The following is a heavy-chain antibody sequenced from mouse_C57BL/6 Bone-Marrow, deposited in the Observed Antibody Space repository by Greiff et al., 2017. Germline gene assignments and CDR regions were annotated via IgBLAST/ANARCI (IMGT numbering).Heavy chain of an antibody. Sequence: EVQLQQSGPELVKPGASVKISCKASGYSFTGYYMNWVKQSPEKSLEWIGEINPSTGGTTYNQKFKAKATLTVDKSSSTAYMQLKSLTSEDSAVYYCARGGYDYFFDYWGQGTTLTVSS. CDR2: INPSTGGT. D-gene: IGHD2-4*01. CDR1: GYSFTGYY. CDR3: ARGGYDYFFDY. J-gene: IGHJ2*01. V-gene: IGHV1-42*01.